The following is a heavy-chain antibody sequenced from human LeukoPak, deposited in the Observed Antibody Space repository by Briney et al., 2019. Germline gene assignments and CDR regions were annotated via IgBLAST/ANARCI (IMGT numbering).Heavy chain of an antibody. CDR2: INPNSGGT. V-gene: IGHV1-2*02. CDR3: ARDPFWTGYYYFDY. J-gene: IGHJ4*02. Sequence: GASVKVSCKASGYTFTGYYMHWVRQAPGQGLEWMGWINPNSGGTNYAQKFQGRVTMTRDASISTAYMELSRLRSDDTAVYYCARDPFWTGYYYFDYWGQGTLVTVSS. CDR1: GYTFTGYY. D-gene: IGHD3/OR15-3a*01.